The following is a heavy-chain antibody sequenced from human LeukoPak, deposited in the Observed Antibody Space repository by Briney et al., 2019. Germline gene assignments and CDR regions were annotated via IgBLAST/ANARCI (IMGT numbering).Heavy chain of an antibody. CDR3: AADYTSRSYRFDH. D-gene: IGHD3-10*01. CDR1: GASISSGDYS. V-gene: IGHV4-30-2*01. Sequence: PSETLSLTCAVSGASISSGDYSWSWIRQPPGKGLEWIGYIYHSGSTTYNPSLKSRLTISLDRPKNQISLKVNSVTAADTAVYYCAADYTSRSYRFDHWGQGTLVTVSS. CDR2: IYHSGST. J-gene: IGHJ4*02.